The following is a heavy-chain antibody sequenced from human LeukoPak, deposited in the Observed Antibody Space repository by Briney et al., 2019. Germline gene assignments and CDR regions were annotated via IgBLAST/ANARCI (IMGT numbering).Heavy chain of an antibody. CDR2: IKQDGGEK. Sequence: PGGSLRLSCAASGFNFDDYAIRWVRQAPGKGLEWVANIKQDGGEKYYVDSVKGRFTISRDNAKNSLYLQMNSLRAEDTAVYYCARVWYSGYDANSFDSWGQGTLVTVSS. V-gene: IGHV3-7*01. CDR3: ARVWYSGYDANSFDS. D-gene: IGHD5-12*01. J-gene: IGHJ4*02. CDR1: GFNFDDYA.